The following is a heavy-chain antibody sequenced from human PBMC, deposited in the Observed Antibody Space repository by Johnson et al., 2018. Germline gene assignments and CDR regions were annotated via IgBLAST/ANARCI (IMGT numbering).Heavy chain of an antibody. CDR2: IYHSGST. Sequence: QVQLQESGPGLVKPSETLSLTCTVSGGSISSYYWSWIRQPPGKGLEWLGDIYHSGSTNYNPSLKSRVTIAVDTSKNQFSLKLTSVTAADTAVYYCAGSYYYYGMDVWGQGTTVNVSS. V-gene: IGHV4-59*01. D-gene: IGHD1-26*01. J-gene: IGHJ6*02. CDR3: AGSYYYYGMDV. CDR1: GGSISSYY.